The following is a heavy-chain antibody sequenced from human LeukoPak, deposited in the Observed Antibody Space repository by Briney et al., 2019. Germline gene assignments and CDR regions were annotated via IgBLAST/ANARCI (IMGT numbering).Heavy chain of an antibody. CDR2: VDPEDGET. Sequence: ASVKVSCKVSGYTFTYYYMHWVQQAPGKGLEWMGLVDPEDGETIYAEKFQGRVTITADTSTDTAYMELSSLRSEDTAVYYCATGAYSSSWYYFDYWGQGTLVTVSS. J-gene: IGHJ4*02. D-gene: IGHD6-13*01. CDR1: GYTFTYYY. V-gene: IGHV1-69-2*01. CDR3: ATGAYSSSWYYFDY.